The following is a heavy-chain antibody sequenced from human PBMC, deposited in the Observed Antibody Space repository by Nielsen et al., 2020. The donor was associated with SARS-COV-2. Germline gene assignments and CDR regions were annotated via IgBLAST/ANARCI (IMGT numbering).Heavy chain of an antibody. V-gene: IGHV3-9*01. Sequence: SCAASGFTFDDYAMHWVRQAPGKGLEWVSGISWNSGSIGYADSVKGRFTISRDNAKNSLYLQMNSLRAEDTALYYCATLGDYYYYGMDVWGQGTTVTVSS. CDR2: ISWNSGSI. CDR1: GFTFDDYA. D-gene: IGHD6-6*01. CDR3: ATLGDYYYYGMDV. J-gene: IGHJ6*02.